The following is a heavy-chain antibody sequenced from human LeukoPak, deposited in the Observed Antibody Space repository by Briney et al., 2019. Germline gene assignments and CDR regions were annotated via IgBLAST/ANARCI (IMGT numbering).Heavy chain of an antibody. CDR3: ARGGGELRPFDY. CDR1: GFTFSTYW. J-gene: IGHJ4*02. D-gene: IGHD1-7*01. CDR2: LQQDGDRQ. Sequence: GGSLRLSCEASGFTFSTYWMTWVRQAPGKGLEWVANLQQDGDRQWYVDSVKGRFTISRDNAKNSLYLQMNSLRAEDTAVYYCARGGGELRPFDYWGQGTLVTVSS. V-gene: IGHV3-7*04.